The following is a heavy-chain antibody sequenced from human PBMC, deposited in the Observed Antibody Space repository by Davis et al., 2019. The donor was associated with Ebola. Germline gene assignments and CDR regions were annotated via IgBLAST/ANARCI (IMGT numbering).Heavy chain of an antibody. Sequence: GESLKISCTASGFTLSSNHMSWVRQAPGKGLEWVSVIYDQSTAYADAVRGRFSISRHKSKNTLYLEMSSLRVDDTAVYYCATTQWLREFDHWGQGTLVTVSS. J-gene: IGHJ4*02. CDR1: GFTLSSNH. V-gene: IGHV3-53*04. CDR3: ATTQWLREFDH. CDR2: IYDQST. D-gene: IGHD6-19*01.